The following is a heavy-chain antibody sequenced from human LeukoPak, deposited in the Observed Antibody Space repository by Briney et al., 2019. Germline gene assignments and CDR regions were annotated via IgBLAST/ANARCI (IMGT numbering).Heavy chain of an antibody. V-gene: IGHV1-69*05. D-gene: IGHD1-26*01. Sequence: GASVKVSCKASGGTFSSYAISWVRQAPGQGLEWMGGIIPIFGTANYAQRFQGRVTITTDESTSTAYMELSSLRSEDTAVYYCARGGGSQAFDYWGQGTLVTVSS. CDR2: IIPIFGTA. CDR3: ARGGGSQAFDY. J-gene: IGHJ4*02. CDR1: GGTFSSYA.